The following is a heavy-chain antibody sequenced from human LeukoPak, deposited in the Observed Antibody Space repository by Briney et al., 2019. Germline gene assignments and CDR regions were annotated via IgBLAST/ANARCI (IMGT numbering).Heavy chain of an antibody. J-gene: IGHJ4*02. D-gene: IGHD3/OR15-3a*01. V-gene: IGHV3-21*01. CDR2: ISSSISYI. Sequence: GGSLRLSCAASGFTFSSYSMNWVRQAPGKGLEWVSSISSSISYIYYADSVKGRFTISRDNAKNSLFLQMTRLRAADTAVYYCARVDLSWGQGTLVTVSS. CDR1: GFTFSSYS. CDR3: ARVDLS.